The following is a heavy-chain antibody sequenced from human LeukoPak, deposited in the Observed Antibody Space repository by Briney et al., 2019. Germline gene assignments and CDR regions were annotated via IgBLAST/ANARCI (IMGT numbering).Heavy chain of an antibody. Sequence: SETLSLTCAVYGGSFSGYYWSWIRQPPGKGLEWIGEINHSGSTNYNPSLKSRVTISVDTSKNQFSLKLSSVTAADTAVYYCARVDCTDGICRGQGDYFDYWGQGRLVTVSS. J-gene: IGHJ4*02. CDR2: INHSGST. CDR1: GGSFSGYY. V-gene: IGHV4-34*01. D-gene: IGHD2-8*01. CDR3: ARVDCTDGICRGQGDYFDY.